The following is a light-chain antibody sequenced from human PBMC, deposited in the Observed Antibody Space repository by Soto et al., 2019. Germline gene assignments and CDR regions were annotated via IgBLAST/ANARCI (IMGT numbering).Light chain of an antibody. J-gene: IGLJ1*01. Sequence: QSVLTQPPSVSVAPGQRVTISCTGSSSNIGAGYDVHWYQQLPGTAPKLLIYGNSNRPSGVPDRFSGSKSGTSASLAITGLQAEDEADYYCQSYDSSLSANYVFGTGTKLTVL. V-gene: IGLV1-40*01. CDR2: GNS. CDR1: SSNIGAGYD. CDR3: QSYDSSLSANYV.